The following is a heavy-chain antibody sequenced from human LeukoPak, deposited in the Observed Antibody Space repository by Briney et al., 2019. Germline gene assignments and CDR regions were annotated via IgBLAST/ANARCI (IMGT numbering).Heavy chain of an antibody. V-gene: IGHV4-59*01. Sequence: SETLSLTCTVSGGSISSYYWSWIRQPPGEGLEWIGYIYYSGSTNYNPSLKSRVTISVDTSKNQFSLKLSSVTAADTAVYYCARWQRDFWSGYHYYFDYWGQGTLVTVSS. CDR2: IYYSGST. D-gene: IGHD3-3*01. CDR3: ARWQRDFWSGYHYYFDY. CDR1: GGSISSYY. J-gene: IGHJ4*02.